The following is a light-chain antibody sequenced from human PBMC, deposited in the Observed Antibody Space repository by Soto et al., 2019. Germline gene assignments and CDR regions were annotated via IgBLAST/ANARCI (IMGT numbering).Light chain of an antibody. V-gene: IGKV3-20*01. J-gene: IGKJ1*01. CDR1: QSVPSGY. Sequence: DIVLTQSPGSLSLPPGERVTLSCRASQSVPSGYLAWYQQRRGQSPRLLIYGASSRATGIPDRFSGSGSGTHFTLTISRLEPEDFAVYYCQQYGGSPTFGQGTKVEI. CDR2: GAS. CDR3: QQYGGSPT.